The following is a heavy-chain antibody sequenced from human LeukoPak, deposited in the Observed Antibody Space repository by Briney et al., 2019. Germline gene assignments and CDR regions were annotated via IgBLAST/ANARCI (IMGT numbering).Heavy chain of an antibody. Sequence: ASVKVSCKASGYTFTSYGISWVRQAPGQGLEWMGWISAYNGNTNHAQKLQGRVTMTTDTSTSTAYMELRSLRSDDTAMYYCARGYSYGLDRYYYGMDVWGQGTTVTVSS. D-gene: IGHD5-18*01. CDR2: ISAYNGNT. CDR1: GYTFTSYG. CDR3: ARGYSYGLDRYYYGMDV. V-gene: IGHV1-18*01. J-gene: IGHJ6*02.